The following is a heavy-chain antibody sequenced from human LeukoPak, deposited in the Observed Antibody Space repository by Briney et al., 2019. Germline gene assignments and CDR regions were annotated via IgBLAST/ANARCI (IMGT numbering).Heavy chain of an antibody. V-gene: IGHV3-30*04. CDR1: GFTFSSYA. J-gene: IGHJ4*02. CDR3: AKDMGGDRFDY. CDR2: ISYDGSNK. D-gene: IGHD2-21*02. Sequence: GGSLRLSCAASGFTFSSYAMHWVRQAPGKGLEWVAVISYDGSNKYYADSVKGRFTISRDNSKNTLYLQMNSLRAEDTAVYYCAKDMGGDRFDYWGQGTLVTVSS.